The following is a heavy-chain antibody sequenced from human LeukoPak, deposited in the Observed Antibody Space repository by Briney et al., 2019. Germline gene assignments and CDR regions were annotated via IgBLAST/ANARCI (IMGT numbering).Heavy chain of an antibody. CDR1: GFTFTSFA. D-gene: IGHD6-13*01. Sequence: GGSLRLSCAASGFTFTSFAMSWVRQAPGKGLEWAPAFSGSGGSTYYADSAKGRFTISRDNSKNTLYLQMNSLRAEDTAVYYCARSLPYGTTWYGRSDFWGQGTLVTVSS. V-gene: IGHV3-23*01. CDR2: FSGSGGST. J-gene: IGHJ4*02. CDR3: ARSLPYGTTWYGRSDF.